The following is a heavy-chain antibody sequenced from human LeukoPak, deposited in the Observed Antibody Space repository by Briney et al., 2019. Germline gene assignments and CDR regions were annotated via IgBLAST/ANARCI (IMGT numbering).Heavy chain of an antibody. CDR3: ARGYDSSGHQVDY. J-gene: IGHJ4*02. CDR2: INWNGGST. D-gene: IGHD3-22*01. V-gene: IGHV3-20*04. CDR1: GFTFDDYG. Sequence: GGSLRLSCAASGFTFDDYGMSWVRQAPGKGLEWVSAINWNGGSTGYADSVQGRFTISRDNAKNSLYLQMNRLRAEDTALYYCARGYDSSGHQVDYWGQGTLVTVSS.